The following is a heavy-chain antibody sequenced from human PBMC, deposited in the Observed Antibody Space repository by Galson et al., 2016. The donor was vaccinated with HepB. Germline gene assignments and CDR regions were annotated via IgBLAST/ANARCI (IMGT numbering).Heavy chain of an antibody. CDR2: IWYDGSNE. CDR1: GFSFSRYG. V-gene: IGHV3-33*01. CDR3: ARGSNYLDY. Sequence: SLRLSCAASGFSFSRYGMHWVRRAPGKGLEWVAVIWYDGSNEYYADSVKGRFTISRDNSKNTLYLQINSLRAEDTAVYYCARGSNYLDYWGQGTLVTVSS. J-gene: IGHJ4*02.